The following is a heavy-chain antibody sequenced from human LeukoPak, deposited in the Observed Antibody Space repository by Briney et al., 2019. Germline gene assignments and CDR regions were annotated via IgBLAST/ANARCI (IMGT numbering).Heavy chain of an antibody. CDR1: GFTVSSNY. CDR3: AKSRGGWYSFDY. J-gene: IGHJ4*02. V-gene: IGHV3-23*01. CDR2: ITGSDSRT. D-gene: IGHD6-19*01. Sequence: GGSLRLSCAASGFTVSSNYMSWVRQAPGKGLEWVSAITGSDSRTNYADSVKGRFTISRDNSKNTLYLQMNSLRAEDTAVYYCAKSRGGWYSFDYWGQGTLVTVSS.